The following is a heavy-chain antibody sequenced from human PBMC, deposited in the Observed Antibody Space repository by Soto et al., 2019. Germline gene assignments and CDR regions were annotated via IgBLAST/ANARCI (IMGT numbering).Heavy chain of an antibody. D-gene: IGHD3-16*01. Sequence: LRLSCAASGFTFSSYAMHWVRHAPGKGLEWVATISYDGDNKYYTDSVKGPFTISRDNSKNTLYLQMNSLRPEDTAVYYCARPWGQLSTYYYGMDTWGQGTTVTVSS. CDR1: GFTFSSYA. CDR3: ARPWGQLSTYYYGMDT. CDR2: ISYDGDNK. V-gene: IGHV3-30-3*02. J-gene: IGHJ6*02.